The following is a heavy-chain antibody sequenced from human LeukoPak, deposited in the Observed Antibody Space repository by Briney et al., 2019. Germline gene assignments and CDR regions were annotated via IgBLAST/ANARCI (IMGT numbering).Heavy chain of an antibody. Sequence: GGSLRLSCAASGFTFSSYSMNWVRQAPGKGLEWVSSISSSSSYIYYADSVKGRFTISRDNAKNSLYLQMNSLRAEDTAVYYCARVPDPYSSSWYGSYYYMDVWGKGTTVTVSS. CDR1: GFTFSSYS. CDR3: ARVPDPYSSSWYGSYYYMDV. CDR2: ISSSSSYI. V-gene: IGHV3-21*01. D-gene: IGHD6-13*01. J-gene: IGHJ6*03.